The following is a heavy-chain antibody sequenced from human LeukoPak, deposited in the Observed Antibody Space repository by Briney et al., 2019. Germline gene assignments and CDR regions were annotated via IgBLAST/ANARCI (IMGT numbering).Heavy chain of an antibody. CDR1: GYSFTNFW. Sequence: GEFLKISCKGFGYSFTNFWIGWVRQMPGKGLEWMGIIYPGDSDTRYSPSFQGQVTISADKSISTAYLQWSSLKASDTAMYYCASLRSYSDAFDIWGQGTMVTVSS. V-gene: IGHV5-51*01. D-gene: IGHD2-21*01. CDR3: ASLRSYSDAFDI. CDR2: IYPGDSDT. J-gene: IGHJ3*02.